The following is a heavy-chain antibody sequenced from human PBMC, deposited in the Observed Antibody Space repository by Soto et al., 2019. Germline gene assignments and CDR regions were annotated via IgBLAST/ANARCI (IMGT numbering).Heavy chain of an antibody. CDR3: ARDEYVSGSLDY. D-gene: IGHD3-10*01. V-gene: IGHV3-33*01. CDR1: GFTFSSYG. J-gene: IGHJ4*02. Sequence: QVQLVESGGGVVQPGRSLRLSCAASGFTFSSYGMHWVRQAPGKGLEWVAVIWYDGSNKYYADSVKGRFTISRDNSKNTLYQQMNSLRAEDTAVYYCARDEYVSGSLDYWGQGTLVTVSS. CDR2: IWYDGSNK.